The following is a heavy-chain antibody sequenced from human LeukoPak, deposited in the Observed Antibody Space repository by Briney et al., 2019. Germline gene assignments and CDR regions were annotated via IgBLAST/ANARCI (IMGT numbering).Heavy chain of an antibody. Sequence: SETLSLTCAVYGGSFSGYYWSRIRQPPGKGLEWIGEINHSGSTNYNPSLKSRVTISVDTSKNQFSLKLSSVTAADTAVYYCARSRSPPWLWYYYYGMDVWGQGTTVTVSS. D-gene: IGHD5-24*01. CDR2: INHSGST. V-gene: IGHV4-34*01. J-gene: IGHJ6*02. CDR1: GGSFSGYY. CDR3: ARSRSPPWLWYYYYGMDV.